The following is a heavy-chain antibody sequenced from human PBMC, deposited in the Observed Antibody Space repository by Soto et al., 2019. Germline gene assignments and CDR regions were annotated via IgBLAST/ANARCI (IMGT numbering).Heavy chain of an antibody. V-gene: IGHV3-21*01. J-gene: IGHJ4*02. CDR2: ISTSSSYI. CDR1: GFTFSSFN. CDR3: ARDGTLRGTGAGTDDLDY. D-gene: IGHD6-19*01. Sequence: EVQLVESGGGLVKPGGSLRLSCAVSGFTFSSFNMNWVRQAPGKGLEWVSSISTSSSYIYYADSVKGRFTIYRDNAKNSLYLQMNSLRAADTAVYYCARDGTLRGTGAGTDDLDYWGEGTLVTVSS.